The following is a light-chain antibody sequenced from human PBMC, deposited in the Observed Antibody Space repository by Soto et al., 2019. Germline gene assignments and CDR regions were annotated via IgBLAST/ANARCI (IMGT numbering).Light chain of an antibody. CDR1: QSVLYSSNNMNY. V-gene: IGKV4-1*01. CDR2: WAS. Sequence: DTVMTQSPDSLAVSLGERATNNCKSSQSVLYSSNNMNYLSWYQQKPGQPPKLLIYWASTRESGVPDRFSGSGSGTDFTLTISSVQAEDVAVYYCLQHYNTPPYSFGQGTKLEIK. J-gene: IGKJ2*03. CDR3: LQHYNTPPYS.